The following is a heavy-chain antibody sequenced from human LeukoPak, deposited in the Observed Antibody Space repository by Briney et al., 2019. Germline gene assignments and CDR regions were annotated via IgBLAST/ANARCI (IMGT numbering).Heavy chain of an antibody. CDR2: IIPIFGTA. Sequence: ASVNVSCKASGYTFTNYGISWVRQAPGQGLEWMGGIIPIFGTANYAQKFQGRVTITTDESTSTAYMELSSLRSEDTAVYYCARDPQGAFDIWGQGTMVTVSS. CDR1: GYTFTNYG. J-gene: IGHJ3*02. CDR3: ARDPQGAFDI. V-gene: IGHV1-69*05.